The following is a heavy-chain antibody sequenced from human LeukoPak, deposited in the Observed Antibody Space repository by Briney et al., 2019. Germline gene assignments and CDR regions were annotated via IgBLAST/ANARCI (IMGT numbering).Heavy chain of an antibody. J-gene: IGHJ6*03. V-gene: IGHV4-59*01. CDR2: IFYNEGT. CDR3: TWSHDYYYMDV. Sequence: SETLSLTCTVSSGSFRTYYWSWIRQPPGKGLEWIGYIFYNEGTSYNPSLKSRVTISVDTSNNQLSLKVNSVTAADTAMYSSTWSHDYYYMDVWGKGTTVTVSS. CDR1: SGSFRTYY. D-gene: IGHD6-13*01.